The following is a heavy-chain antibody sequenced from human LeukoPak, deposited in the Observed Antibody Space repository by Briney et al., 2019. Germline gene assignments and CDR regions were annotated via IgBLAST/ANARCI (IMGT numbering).Heavy chain of an antibody. CDR3: AVYGDYDRRNIDN. V-gene: IGHV4-39*01. CDR1: AGSISSRSYL. J-gene: IGHJ4*02. D-gene: IGHD4-17*01. Sequence: SETLSLTCTVSAGSISSRSYLWGWIRQPPGKGLEWIGSIYYSGSTYYNPSLKSRLTISVDTSKNQFSLKPSSVAAADTAVYYCAVYGDYDRRNIDNWAQGTLVTVSS. CDR2: IYYSGST.